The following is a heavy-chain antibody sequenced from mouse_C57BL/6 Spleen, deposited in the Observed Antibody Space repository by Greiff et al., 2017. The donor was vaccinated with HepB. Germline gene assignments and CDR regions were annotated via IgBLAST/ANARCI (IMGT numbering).Heavy chain of an antibody. D-gene: IGHD1-1*01. CDR1: GYTFTGYW. J-gene: IGHJ2*01. CDR2: IDPSDSYT. CDR3: ARFTTVVNPLDY. Sequence: QVQLQQSVAELMKPGASVKLSCKATGYTFTGYWIEWVKQRPGHGLEWIGEIDPSDSYTNYNQKFKGKATLTVDTSSSTAYMQLSSLTSEDSAVYYCARFTTVVNPLDYWGQGTTLTVSS. V-gene: IGHV1-50*01.